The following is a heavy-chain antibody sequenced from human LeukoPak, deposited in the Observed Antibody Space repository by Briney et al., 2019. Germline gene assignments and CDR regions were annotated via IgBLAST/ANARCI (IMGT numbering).Heavy chain of an antibody. CDR2: IYYSGST. CDR1: GGSISSGGYY. CDR3: ARIPGYSSSWYIGYYFDY. V-gene: IGHV4-31*03. Sequence: SETLSLTCTVSGGSISSGGYYWSWIRQHPGKGLEWIGYIYYSGSTYYNPPLKSRVTISVDTSKNQFSLKLSSVTAADTAVYYCARIPGYSSSWYIGYYFDYWGQGTLVTVSS. J-gene: IGHJ4*02. D-gene: IGHD6-13*01.